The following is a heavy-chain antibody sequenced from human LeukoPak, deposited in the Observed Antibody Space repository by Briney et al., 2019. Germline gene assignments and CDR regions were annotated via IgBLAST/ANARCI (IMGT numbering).Heavy chain of an antibody. V-gene: IGHV3-48*04. J-gene: IGHJ4*02. CDR2: ISSSSSTI. D-gene: IGHD3-22*01. CDR3: ARVWSSGYAKDY. Sequence: GGSLRLSCAASGFTFSSYSIDWVRQAPGKGLEWLSYISSSSSTIYYADSVKGRFTISRDNAKNSVYLQMNSLRAEDTAVYYCARVWSSGYAKDYWGQGTLVTVSS. CDR1: GFTFSSYS.